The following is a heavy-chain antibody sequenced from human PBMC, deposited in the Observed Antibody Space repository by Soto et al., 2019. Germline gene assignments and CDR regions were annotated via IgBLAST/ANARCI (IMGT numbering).Heavy chain of an antibody. V-gene: IGHV1-3*01. CDR3: ARDDSSGPGRFDP. Sequence: ASVKVSCKASGYTFTNYAMHWVRQAPGQRLEWMGWINAGNGNTDYAQNLQGRVTMTTDRSTSTAYMELRSLRSDDTAVYYCARDDSSGPGRFDPWGQGTLVTVSS. J-gene: IGHJ5*02. CDR1: GYTFTNYA. CDR2: INAGNGNT. D-gene: IGHD3-22*01.